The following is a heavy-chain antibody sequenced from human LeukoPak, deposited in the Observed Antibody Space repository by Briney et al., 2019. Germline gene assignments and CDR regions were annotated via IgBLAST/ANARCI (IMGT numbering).Heavy chain of an antibody. J-gene: IGHJ4*02. CDR3: ARVWNDYGDF. D-gene: IGHD3-3*01. Sequence: GASVKVSCRASGYTFTGYYIHWVRQAPGQGLEWMGWISAYNGNTNYAQKLQGRVTMTTDTSTSTAYMELRSLRSDDTAVYYCARVWNDYGDFWGQGTLVTVSS. V-gene: IGHV1-18*04. CDR2: ISAYNGNT. CDR1: GYTFTGYY.